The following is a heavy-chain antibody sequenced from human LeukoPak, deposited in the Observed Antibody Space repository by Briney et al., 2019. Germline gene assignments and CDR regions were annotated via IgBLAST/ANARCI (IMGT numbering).Heavy chain of an antibody. CDR1: GGTFSSYA. D-gene: IGHD1-26*01. CDR3: ARFSGSLASFDY. Sequence: SVTVSCKASGGTFSSYAISWVRQAPGQGLEWMGRIIPIFGTANYAQKFQGRVTITTDETTSTAYMELSRLRSEDTAVYYCARFSGSLASFDYWGQGTLVTVSS. CDR2: IIPIFGTA. V-gene: IGHV1-69*05. J-gene: IGHJ4*02.